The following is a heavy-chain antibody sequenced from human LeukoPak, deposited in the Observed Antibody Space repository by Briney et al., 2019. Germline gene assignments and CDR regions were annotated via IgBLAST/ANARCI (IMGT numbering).Heavy chain of an antibody. V-gene: IGHV1-46*01. J-gene: IGHJ4*02. CDR2: IDPSGSST. CDR3: ARDHAAAGTGLAF. Sequence: GASVKVSCKSSGYTFTRYYMHWVRQAPGPGLEWMGIIDPSGSSTTYAQRFQGRVTMTRDTSTSTVYMELSSLRSEDTAIYYCARDHAAAGTGLAFWGQGTLVTVSS. CDR1: GYTFTRYY. D-gene: IGHD6-13*01.